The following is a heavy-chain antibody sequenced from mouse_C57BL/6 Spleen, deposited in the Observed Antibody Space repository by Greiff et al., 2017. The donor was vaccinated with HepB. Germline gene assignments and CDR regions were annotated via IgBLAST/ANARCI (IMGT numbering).Heavy chain of an antibody. CDR3: ARPHILGTFDN. V-gene: IGHV1-26*01. CDR1: GYTFTDYY. Sequence: EVQLQQSGPELVKPGASVKISCKASGYTFTDYYMNWVKQSHGKSLEWIGDINPNNGGTSYNQKFKGKATLTVDKSSSTAYMELRSLTSEDSAVYYCARPHILGTFDNWGQGTTPTVSS. J-gene: IGHJ2*01. D-gene: IGHD4-1*01. CDR2: INPNNGGT.